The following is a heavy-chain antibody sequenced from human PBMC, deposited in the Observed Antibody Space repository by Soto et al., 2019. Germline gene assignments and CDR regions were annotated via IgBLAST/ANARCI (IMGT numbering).Heavy chain of an antibody. CDR3: ALRTMAVVPEY. V-gene: IGHV4-59*01. CDR2: LYYGRSA. D-gene: IGHD3-22*01. Sequence: QVQLQESGPGLVKPSETLSLTCAVSGDSISSYYCMWIRQPPGKGLESIGYLYYGRSANYNPSPMSRVTSSVDASTNQSSLTLSSMTAADTAVYYCALRTMAVVPEYWGQGTLVTVSS. CDR1: GDSISSYY. J-gene: IGHJ4*02.